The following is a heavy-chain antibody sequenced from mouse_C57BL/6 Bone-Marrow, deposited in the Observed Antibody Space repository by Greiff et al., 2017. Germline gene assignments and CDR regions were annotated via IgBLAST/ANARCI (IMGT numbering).Heavy chain of an antibody. CDR3: SRATTVVAPWFDY. V-gene: IGHV1-82*01. CDR1: GYAFSSSW. Sequence: VQLQQSGPELVKPGASVKISCKASGYAFSSSWMHWVQQRPGTGLEWIGRIYPGDGDTNYTGKFTGKATLPADNSSSTAYMQLSSLTSEDSAVDFCSRATTVVAPWFDYWGQGTLGTVSA. D-gene: IGHD1-1*01. J-gene: IGHJ3*01. CDR2: IYPGDGDT.